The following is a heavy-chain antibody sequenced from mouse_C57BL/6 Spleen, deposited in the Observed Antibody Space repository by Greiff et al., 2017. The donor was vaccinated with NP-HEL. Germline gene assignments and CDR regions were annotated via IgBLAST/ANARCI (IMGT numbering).Heavy chain of an antibody. J-gene: IGHJ1*03. CDR2: IDPSDSYT. CDR3: ARRGWNYWEYFDV. D-gene: IGHD4-1*01. V-gene: IGHV1-69*01. Sequence: VQLQQPGAELVMPGASVKLSCKASGYTFTSYWMHWVKQRPGQGLEWIGEIDPSDSYTNYNQKFKGKSTLTVDKSSSTAYMQLSSLTSEDSAVYYCARRGWNYWEYFDVWGTGTTVTVSS. CDR1: GYTFTSYW.